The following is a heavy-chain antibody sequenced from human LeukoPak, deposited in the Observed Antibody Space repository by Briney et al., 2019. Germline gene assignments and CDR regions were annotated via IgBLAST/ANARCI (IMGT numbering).Heavy chain of an antibody. D-gene: IGHD2-2*01. CDR2: ISSSSSKI. CDR3: ARDGVGVVVPAAMYYYYGMDV. V-gene: IGHV3-48*01. J-gene: IGHJ6*02. Sequence: PGGSLRLSCAASGFTFSSYRMHWVRQAPGKGLEWVSYISSSSSKIYYADSVKGRFNISRDNAKNSQYLQMNSLRAEDTAVYYCARDGVGVVVPAAMYYYYGMDVWGQGTTVTVSS. CDR1: GFTFSSYR.